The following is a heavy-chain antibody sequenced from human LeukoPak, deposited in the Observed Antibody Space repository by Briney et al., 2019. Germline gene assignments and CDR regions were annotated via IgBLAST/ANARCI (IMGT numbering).Heavy chain of an antibody. Sequence: SETLSFTCTVSGVSISTYYWAWIRQRPGKGLEWIGSFYHSGSSDYNPSLKSRVTMSVDTSKNHFSLKLNSVTAADTAIYYCAKGGGEHRYDPYFDYWGQGALVTVSS. D-gene: IGHD1-14*01. V-gene: IGHV4-59*01. J-gene: IGHJ4*02. CDR2: FYHSGSS. CDR1: GVSISTYY. CDR3: AKGGGEHRYDPYFDY.